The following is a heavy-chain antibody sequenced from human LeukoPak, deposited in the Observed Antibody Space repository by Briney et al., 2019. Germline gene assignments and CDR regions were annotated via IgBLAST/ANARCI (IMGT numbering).Heavy chain of an antibody. Sequence: PGGSPRLSCAASGFTFSSNAMSWVRQAPGKGLEWVSTISGGGGTTYYADSVEGRFTISRDNSENTLYLQMNNLRAEDTAVYYCANNYYDSGGSRAFDYWGQGTLVTVSS. CDR1: GFTFSSNA. CDR3: ANNYYDSGGSRAFDY. D-gene: IGHD3-22*01. J-gene: IGHJ4*02. V-gene: IGHV3-23*01. CDR2: ISGGGGTT.